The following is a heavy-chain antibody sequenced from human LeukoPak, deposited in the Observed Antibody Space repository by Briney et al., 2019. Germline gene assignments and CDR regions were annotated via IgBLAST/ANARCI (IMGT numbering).Heavy chain of an antibody. D-gene: IGHD3-16*01. CDR1: GCSISSYY. J-gene: IGHJ3*02. V-gene: IGHV4-59*01. CDR2: IYYSGST. Sequence: PSETLSLTCTVSGCSISSYYWSWIRQPPGKGLEGIGYIYYSGSTNDNPSLKSRVTISVDTSKNQFSLKLSSVTAADTAVYYCARDTFTDDAFDIWGQGTMVTVSS. CDR3: ARDTFTDDAFDI.